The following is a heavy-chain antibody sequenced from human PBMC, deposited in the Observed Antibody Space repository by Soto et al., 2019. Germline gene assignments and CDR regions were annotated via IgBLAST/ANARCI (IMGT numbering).Heavy chain of an antibody. J-gene: IGHJ5*02. D-gene: IGHD6-13*01. CDR1: GGSISSGGYY. V-gene: IGHV4-31*03. Sequence: PSETLSLTCTVSGGSISSGGYYWSWIRQHPGKGLEWIGYIYYSGSTYYNPSLKSRVTISVDTSKNQFSLKLSSVTAADTVVYYCARAAGIAASGRGWFDTWGQGXMVTAAS. CDR3: ARAAGIAASGRGWFDT. CDR2: IYYSGST.